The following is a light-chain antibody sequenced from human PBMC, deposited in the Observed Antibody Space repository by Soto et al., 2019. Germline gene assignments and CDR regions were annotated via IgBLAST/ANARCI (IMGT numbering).Light chain of an antibody. CDR2: DAS. V-gene: IGKV3-11*01. CDR1: QSIYSY. CDR3: QQRSNWPT. J-gene: IGKJ1*01. Sequence: EIVLTQSPATLSLSPGERATLPCRASQSIYSYLAWYQHKPGQAPRLLIHDASHRATGIPARFSGSGSGTDFTLTISSLEPEDFAVYYCQQRSNWPTFGQGTKVEIK.